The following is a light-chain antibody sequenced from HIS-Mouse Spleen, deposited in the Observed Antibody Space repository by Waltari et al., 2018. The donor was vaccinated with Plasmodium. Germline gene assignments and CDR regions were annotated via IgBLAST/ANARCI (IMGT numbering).Light chain of an antibody. J-gene: IGKJ1*01. CDR1: QSVSSN. Sequence: EIVMTQSPATLSVSPGERATLSCRASQSVSSNLAWYKQKPGQAPRLLIYGASTRATGIPARFSGSGSGTEFTLIISSLQSEDFAVYYCQQYNNWPAWTFGQGTKVEIK. CDR3: QQYNNWPAWT. CDR2: GAS. V-gene: IGKV3-15*01.